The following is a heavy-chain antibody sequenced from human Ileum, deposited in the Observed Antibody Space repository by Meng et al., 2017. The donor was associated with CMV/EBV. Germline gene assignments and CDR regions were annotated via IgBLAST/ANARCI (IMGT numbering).Heavy chain of an antibody. CDR2: LFHSETS. J-gene: IGHJ4*02. V-gene: IGHV4-4*02. D-gene: IGHD3-16*01. Sequence: QMQLQESGPVRVRPSGTLSLTCVVSGGSVIGTNWWNWIRQPPGGCLEWIGELFHSETSNYNPSLKSRATISIDNSKNQFSLRLTSVTVADTAVYFCADPPAGLWGQGGLVTVSS. CDR3: ADPPAGL. CDR1: GGSVIGTNW.